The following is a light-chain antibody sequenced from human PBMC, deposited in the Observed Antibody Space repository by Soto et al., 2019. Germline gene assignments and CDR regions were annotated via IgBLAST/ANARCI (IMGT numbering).Light chain of an antibody. CDR1: SSDVGAYNY. V-gene: IGLV2-8*01. Sequence: QSVLTQPPSASGSPGQSVTISCTGTSSDVGAYNYVSWYQHHPGKAPKLIIYEVTKRPSGVPDRFSGSKSGNTASLTISGLLPEDEADYYCCSYAGTFTWVFGTGTKVTVL. J-gene: IGLJ1*01. CDR2: EVT. CDR3: CSYAGTFTWV.